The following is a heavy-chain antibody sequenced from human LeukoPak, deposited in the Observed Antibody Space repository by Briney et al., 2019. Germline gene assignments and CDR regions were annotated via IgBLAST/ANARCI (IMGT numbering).Heavy chain of an antibody. V-gene: IGHV3-30*18. Sequence: PGGSLRLSCAASGFTFSSYGMHWVRQAPGKGLEWEAVISYDGSNKYYADSVKGRFTISRDNSKNTLYLQMNSLRAEDTAVYYCAKERSMSSSTLLVGDYWGQGILVTVSS. D-gene: IGHD2-2*01. J-gene: IGHJ4*02. CDR1: GFTFSSYG. CDR3: AKERSMSSSTLLVGDY. CDR2: ISYDGSNK.